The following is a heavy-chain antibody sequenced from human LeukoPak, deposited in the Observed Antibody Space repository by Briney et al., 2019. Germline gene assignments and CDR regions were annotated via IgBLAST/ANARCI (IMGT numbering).Heavy chain of an antibody. CDR1: GYTFTSYG. CDR2: INPNGGGT. V-gene: IGHV1-2*06. D-gene: IGHD6-19*01. CDR3: ARDGVSSGWSDFDY. J-gene: IGHJ4*02. Sequence: GASVKVSCKASGYTFTSYGISWVRQAPGQGLEWMGRINPNGGGTNYAQKFQGRVTMTRDTSISTAYMELSRLRSDDTAVYYCARDGVSSGWSDFDYWGQGTLVTVSS.